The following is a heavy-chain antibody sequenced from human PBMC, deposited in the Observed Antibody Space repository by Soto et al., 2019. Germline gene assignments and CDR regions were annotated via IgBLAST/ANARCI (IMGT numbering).Heavy chain of an antibody. CDR3: ASVFGELLSNYYYGMDV. D-gene: IGHD3-10*02. V-gene: IGHV1-69*06. CDR2: IIPIFGTA. CDR1: GGTFSSCA. Sequence: ASVKVSFKASGGTFSSCAISWVRQAPGQGLEWMGGIIPIFGTANYAQKFQGRVTITADKSTSTAYMELSSLRSEDTAVYYCASVFGELLSNYYYGMDVWGQGTTVTVSS. J-gene: IGHJ6*02.